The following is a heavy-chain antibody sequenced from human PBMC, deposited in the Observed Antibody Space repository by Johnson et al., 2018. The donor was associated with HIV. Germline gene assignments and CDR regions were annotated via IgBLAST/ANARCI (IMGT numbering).Heavy chain of an antibody. V-gene: IGHV3-20*04. CDR1: GFTFDNFA. CDR3: AREVSLRVGATLPPSYAFDI. Sequence: VQLVESGGSVVRPGGSLRLSCAASGFTFDNFAMSWVRQAPGKGLEWVSGINCNGGSTSYADSVKGRFTISRDNAKTSLYLQVNSLGAEDTALYYCAREVSLRVGATLPPSYAFDIWGQGTLVSVSS. D-gene: IGHD1-26*01. J-gene: IGHJ3*02. CDR2: INCNGGST.